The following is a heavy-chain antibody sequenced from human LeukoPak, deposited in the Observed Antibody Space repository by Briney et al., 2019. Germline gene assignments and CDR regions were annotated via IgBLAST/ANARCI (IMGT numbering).Heavy chain of an antibody. D-gene: IGHD6-13*01. V-gene: IGHV1-46*01. Sequence: GASVKVSCKASGNTLTRHYMHWVRQAPGQGLEWMGIINPSGISTRYVQKFQGRVTVTRDTSTSTVYMELSSLRSEDTAAYYCASQAATDTDAFDIWGQGTMVTVSP. CDR1: GNTLTRHY. CDR3: ASQAATDTDAFDI. J-gene: IGHJ3*02. CDR2: INPSGIST.